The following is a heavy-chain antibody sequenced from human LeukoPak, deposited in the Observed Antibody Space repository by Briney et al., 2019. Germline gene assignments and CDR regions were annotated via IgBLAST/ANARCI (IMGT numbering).Heavy chain of an antibody. CDR3: AREHVRFLEGFDY. CDR1: GYTFTSYA. CDR2: TNAGNGNT. J-gene: IGHJ4*02. D-gene: IGHD3-3*01. Sequence: GASVKVSCKASGYTFTSYAMHWVRQAPGQRLEWMGWTNAGNGNTKYSQKFQGRVTITRDTSASTAYMELSSLRSEDTAVYYCAREHVRFLEGFDYWGQGTLVTVSS. V-gene: IGHV1-3*01.